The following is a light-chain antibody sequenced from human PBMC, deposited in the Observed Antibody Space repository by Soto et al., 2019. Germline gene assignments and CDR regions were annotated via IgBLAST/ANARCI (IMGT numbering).Light chain of an antibody. CDR1: QSISSW. V-gene: IGKV1-5*03. CDR3: QQYNSYPLT. Sequence: DIQMTQSPSTLSASVGDRVTITCRASQSISSWLAWYQQKPGKAPKLLIYKASSLESRVPSRFSGSGSGTEFTLTISSLQPDDFATYYCQQYNSYPLTFGGGTNVDIK. CDR2: KAS. J-gene: IGKJ4*01.